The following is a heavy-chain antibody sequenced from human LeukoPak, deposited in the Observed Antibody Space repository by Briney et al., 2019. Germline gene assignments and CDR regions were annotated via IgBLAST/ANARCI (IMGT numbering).Heavy chain of an antibody. D-gene: IGHD6-13*01. V-gene: IGHV4-59*01. Sequence: TSETLSLTCTVSGGSTSSYYWSWIRQPPGKGLEWIGYIYYSGSTDYNPSLKSRVTISVDTSKNQFSLKLRSMTAADTAVYYCARGGSSWSRSWFDPWGQGTLVTVSS. CDR1: GGSTSSYY. CDR3: ARGGSSWSRSWFDP. CDR2: IYYSGST. J-gene: IGHJ5*02.